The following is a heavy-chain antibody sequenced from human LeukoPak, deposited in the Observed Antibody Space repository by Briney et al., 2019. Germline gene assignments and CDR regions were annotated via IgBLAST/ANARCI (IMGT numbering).Heavy chain of an antibody. Sequence: GGSLRLSCAASGFTFSSYGMHWVRQAPGKGLEWVAVIWYDGSNKYYADSVKGRFTISRDNSKNTLYLQMNSLRAEDTAVHYCAKGTTIYYYYYYMDVWGKGTTVTVSS. D-gene: IGHD4-11*01. CDR2: IWYDGSNK. CDR3: AKGTTIYYYYYYMDV. J-gene: IGHJ6*03. CDR1: GFTFSSYG. V-gene: IGHV3-33*06.